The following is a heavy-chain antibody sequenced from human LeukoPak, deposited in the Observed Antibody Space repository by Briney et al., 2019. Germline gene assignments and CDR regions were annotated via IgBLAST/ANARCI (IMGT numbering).Heavy chain of an antibody. CDR2: INPNSGGT. V-gene: IGHV1-2*02. D-gene: IGHD6-13*01. Sequence: ASVKVSCKASGYTFTGYYMHWVRQAPGQGLEWMGWINPNSGGTNYAQKLQGRVTMTTDTSTSTAYMELRSLRSDDTAVYYCARALVGIASYYYYGMDVWGQGTTVTVSS. J-gene: IGHJ6*02. CDR1: GYTFTGYY. CDR3: ARALVGIASYYYYGMDV.